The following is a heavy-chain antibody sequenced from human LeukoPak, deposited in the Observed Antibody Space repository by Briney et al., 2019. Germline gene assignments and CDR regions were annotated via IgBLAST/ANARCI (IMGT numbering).Heavy chain of an antibody. Sequence: GGSLRLSCAASGFTFSSYAMSWVRQAPGKGLEWVAVISYDGSNKYYADSVKGRFTISRDNSKNTLYLQMNSLRAEDTAVYYCAKGGGRRGSYPWANYYYYGMDVWGQGTTVTVSS. CDR1: GFTFSSYA. D-gene: IGHD1-26*01. V-gene: IGHV3-30*18. J-gene: IGHJ6*02. CDR2: ISYDGSNK. CDR3: AKGGGRRGSYPWANYYYYGMDV.